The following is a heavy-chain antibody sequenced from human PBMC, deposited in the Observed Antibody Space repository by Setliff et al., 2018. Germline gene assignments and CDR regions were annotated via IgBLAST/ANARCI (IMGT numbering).Heavy chain of an antibody. D-gene: IGHD5-12*01. Sequence: GGSLRLSCAASGFTFSSYGMHWVRQAPGKGLEWVAFIRYDGSNKYYADSVKGRFSISRDNSKNTLYLQMNSLRAEDTAVYYCAREVTATPDIWGQGTMVTVSS. V-gene: IGHV3-30*02. CDR3: AREVTATPDI. CDR2: IRYDGSNK. J-gene: IGHJ3*02. CDR1: GFTFSSYG.